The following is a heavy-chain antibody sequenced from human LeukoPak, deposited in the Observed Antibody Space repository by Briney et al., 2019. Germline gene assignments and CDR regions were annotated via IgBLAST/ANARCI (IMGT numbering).Heavy chain of an antibody. CDR1: GGSIGSYY. J-gene: IGHJ6*02. Sequence: SETLSLTCTVSGGSIGSYYWSWIRQPPGKGLEWIGYIYYSGSTNYNPSLKSRVTISVDTSKNQFSLKLSSVTAADTAVYYCARDRYVDLYGMDVWGQGTTVTVSS. V-gene: IGHV4-59*01. D-gene: IGHD5-12*01. CDR3: ARDRYVDLYGMDV. CDR2: IYYSGST.